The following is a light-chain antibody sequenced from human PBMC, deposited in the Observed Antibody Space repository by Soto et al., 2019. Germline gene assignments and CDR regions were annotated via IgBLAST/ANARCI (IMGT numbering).Light chain of an antibody. CDR1: SSDVGAYTY. J-gene: IGLJ2*01. CDR2: EVS. Sequence: QSALTQPASVSGSPGQSITISCTGTSSDVGAYTYVSWYQQHPGKAPKLMIFEVSDRPSGVSNRFSGSKSGNTASLTISGLLAEDEADYYCSSYTTSNTLVFGGGIKLTVL. V-gene: IGLV2-14*01. CDR3: SSYTTSNTLV.